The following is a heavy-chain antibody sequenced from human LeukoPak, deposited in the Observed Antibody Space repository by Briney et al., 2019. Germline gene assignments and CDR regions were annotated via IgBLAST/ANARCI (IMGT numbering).Heavy chain of an antibody. J-gene: IGHJ4*02. CDR2: ISSSSSYI. CDR3: AREGSGSYCHS. Sequence: TGGSLRLSCAPSGFTFSSYSTNWVRQAPGRGLEWVSSISSSSSYIYYADSVKGRFTISRDNAKNSLYLQMNSLRAEDTAVYYCAREGSGSYCHSWGQGTLVTVSS. D-gene: IGHD1-26*01. V-gene: IGHV3-21*01. CDR1: GFTFSSYS.